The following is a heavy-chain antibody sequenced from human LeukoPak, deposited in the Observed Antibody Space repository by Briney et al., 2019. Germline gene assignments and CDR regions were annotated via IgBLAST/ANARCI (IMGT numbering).Heavy chain of an antibody. V-gene: IGHV4-59*01. CDR1: GGSISSYY. Sequence: SETLSLTCTVSGGSISSYYWSWIRQPPGKGLEWIGYIYYSGSTNYNPSLKSRVTISVDTSKNQFSLKLSSVTAADTAVYYCARDPFNRYSHGDWGQGTLVTVAS. CDR3: ARDPFNRYSHGD. J-gene: IGHJ4*02. CDR2: IYYSGST. D-gene: IGHD5-18*01.